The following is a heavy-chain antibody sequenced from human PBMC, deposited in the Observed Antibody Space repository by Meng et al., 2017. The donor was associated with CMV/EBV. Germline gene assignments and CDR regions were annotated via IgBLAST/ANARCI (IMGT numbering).Heavy chain of an antibody. V-gene: IGHV1-18*01. J-gene: IGHJ6*02. D-gene: IGHD3-3*01. CDR3: ARDGLQGYDFWSGYYSYYYYYGMDV. CDR1: GYTFTSYG. CDR2: ISAYNGNT. Sequence: ASVKVSCKASGYTFTSYGISWVRQAPGQGLEWMGWISAYNGNTNYAQKPQGRVNMTTDTSTSTSYRELRSLRSDDTAVYYCARDGLQGYDFWSGYYSYYYYYGMDVWGQGTTVTVSS.